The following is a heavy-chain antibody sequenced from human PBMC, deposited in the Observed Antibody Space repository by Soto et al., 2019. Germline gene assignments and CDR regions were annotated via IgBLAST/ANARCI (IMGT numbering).Heavy chain of an antibody. D-gene: IGHD4-4*01. CDR1: GFTFSSYA. Sequence: GGSLRLSCAASGFTFSSYAMSWVRQAPGKGLEWVSAISGSGGSTYYADSVKGRFTMSSDNSKNTLYLQMNSLRAEDTAVYYCAKDTVTNYYSYMDVWGKGTTVTVSS. V-gene: IGHV3-23*01. CDR2: ISGSGGST. J-gene: IGHJ6*03. CDR3: AKDTVTNYYSYMDV.